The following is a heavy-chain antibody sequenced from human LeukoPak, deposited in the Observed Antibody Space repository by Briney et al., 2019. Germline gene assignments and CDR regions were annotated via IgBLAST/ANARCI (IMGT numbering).Heavy chain of an antibody. Sequence: PGGSLRLSCAASGFTVSSNYMSWVRQAPGKGLEWVSVIYSGGSTYYADSVKGRLTISRDNSKNTLYLQMNSLRAEDTVVYYCAKNTPVFSIVGATDRWGQGTLVTVSS. CDR3: AKNTPVFSIVGATDR. V-gene: IGHV3-53*01. CDR2: IYSGGST. CDR1: GFTVSSNY. D-gene: IGHD1-26*01. J-gene: IGHJ4*02.